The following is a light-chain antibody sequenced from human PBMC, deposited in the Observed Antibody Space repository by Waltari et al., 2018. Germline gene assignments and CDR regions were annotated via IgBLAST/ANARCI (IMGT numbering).Light chain of an antibody. Sequence: DIQMTQSPSSLSASVGDRVTITCRASQSINTYLNWYQQKPGRAPKVLIYSASNLQTGVPSRFSGSGSGTVFTHTISSLQPEDFATYYCQQTYTTPPTFGQGTKLEIK. J-gene: IGKJ2*01. V-gene: IGKV1-39*01. CDR1: QSINTY. CDR2: SAS. CDR3: QQTYTTPPT.